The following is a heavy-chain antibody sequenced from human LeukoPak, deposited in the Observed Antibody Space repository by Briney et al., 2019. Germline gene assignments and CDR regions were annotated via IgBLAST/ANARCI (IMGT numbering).Heavy chain of an antibody. CDR1: GFTFSDYY. Sequence: PGGSLRLSCAASGFTFSDYYMSRIRQAPGKGLEWVSYISSSSSYTNYADSVKGRFTISRDNAKNSLYLQMNSLRAEDTAVYYCARVPRITMVRGVIMAYYFDYWGQGTLVTVSS. CDR2: ISSSSSYT. D-gene: IGHD3-10*01. V-gene: IGHV3-11*05. CDR3: ARVPRITMVRGVIMAYYFDY. J-gene: IGHJ4*02.